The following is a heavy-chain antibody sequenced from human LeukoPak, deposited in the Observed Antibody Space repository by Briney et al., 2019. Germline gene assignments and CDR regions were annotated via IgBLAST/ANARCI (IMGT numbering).Heavy chain of an antibody. V-gene: IGHV3-21*01. D-gene: IGHD3-16*01. CDR1: GFTFNIYA. CDR2: ISSSSSYI. Sequence: GGSLRLSCAASGFTFNIYAMSWVRQAPGKGLEWVSSISSSSSYIYYADSVKGRFTISRDNAKNSLYLQMNSLRAEDTAVYYCARLASMISFRSFDYWGQGTLVTVSS. CDR3: ARLASMISFRSFDY. J-gene: IGHJ4*02.